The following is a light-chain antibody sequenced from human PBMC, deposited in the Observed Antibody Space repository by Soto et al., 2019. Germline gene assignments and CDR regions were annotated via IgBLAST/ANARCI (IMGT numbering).Light chain of an antibody. CDR1: SSDVGGYNY. V-gene: IGLV2-11*01. Sequence: QSALTQPRSVSGSPGQSVTISCTGTSSDVGGYNYVSWYQQHPDTAPKLMIYDVSKRPSGVPDRFSGSKSDNTASLTISGLQAEDEADYYCCSHAGDYTIVFGGGTKLTVL. CDR3: CSHAGDYTIV. J-gene: IGLJ1*01. CDR2: DVS.